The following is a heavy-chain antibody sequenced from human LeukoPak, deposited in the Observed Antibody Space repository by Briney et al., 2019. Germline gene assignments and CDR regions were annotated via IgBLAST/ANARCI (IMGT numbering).Heavy chain of an antibody. Sequence: SETLSLTCAVDGGSFGGYYWSWIRQPPVQGLDLIGEINHSGSTNYNPSLKSRVTISVDTFKNQFSLKLSSVTAADTAVYYCARQGLRGIAARRSDYWGQGTLVTVSS. D-gene: IGHD6-6*01. CDR3: ARQGLRGIAARRSDY. V-gene: IGHV4-34*01. CDR2: INHSGST. J-gene: IGHJ4*02. CDR1: GGSFGGYY.